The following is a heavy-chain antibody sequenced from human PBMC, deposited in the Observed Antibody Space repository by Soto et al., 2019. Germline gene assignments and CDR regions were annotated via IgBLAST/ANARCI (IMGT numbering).Heavy chain of an antibody. Sequence: QVHVQQSGPGLVKPSETLSLSCTVSSGPSSSHNWGWIRQPPGRGLEWIGYVYYTGGTGYNPSLKSRVTISADASTNHISLTLSSVTAADTAVYYCVRQGIDYLHGLVDVWGQGTTVSVSS. CDR3: VRQGIDYLHGLVDV. D-gene: IGHD1-26*01. J-gene: IGHJ6*02. V-gene: IGHV4-59*08. CDR1: SGPSSSHN. CDR2: VYYTGGT.